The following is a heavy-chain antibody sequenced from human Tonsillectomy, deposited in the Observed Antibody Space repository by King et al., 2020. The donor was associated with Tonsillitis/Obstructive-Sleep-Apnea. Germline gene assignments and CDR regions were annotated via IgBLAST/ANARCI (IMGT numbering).Heavy chain of an antibody. Sequence: EVQLVESGGGVVRPGGSLRLSCAASGFTLADYGMIWVRQAPGKGLGWVSGINWNGGSTGYADSVKGRLTISRDNAKNSLYLQMDGLRVEDTAFYYCAKNYGDPEYWGQGTLVTVSS. J-gene: IGHJ4*02. CDR1: GFTLADYG. CDR3: AKNYGDPEY. V-gene: IGHV3-20*04. D-gene: IGHD4-17*01. CDR2: INWNGGST.